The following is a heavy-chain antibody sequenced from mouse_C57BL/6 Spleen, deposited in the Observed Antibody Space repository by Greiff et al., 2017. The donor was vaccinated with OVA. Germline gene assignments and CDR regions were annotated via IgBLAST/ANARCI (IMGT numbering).Heavy chain of an antibody. CDR1: GYTFTSSW. V-gene: IGHV1-61*01. D-gene: IGHD2-5*01. Sequence: VQLQQPGAELVRPGSSVKLSCKASGYTFTSSWMDWVKQRPGQGLEWIGNIYPSDSETHYNQKFKDKATLTVDKSSSTAYMQLSSLTSEDTAVYYCAKGYYSKGMDYWGQGTSVTVSS. J-gene: IGHJ4*01. CDR2: IYPSDSET. CDR3: AKGYYSKGMDY.